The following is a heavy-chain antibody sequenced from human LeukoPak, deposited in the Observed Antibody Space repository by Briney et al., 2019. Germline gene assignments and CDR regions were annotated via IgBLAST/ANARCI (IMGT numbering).Heavy chain of an antibody. CDR3: AKWTPFWMATTSLDY. Sequence: GGSLRLSCAPSGFTLSSHAMSWVRHAPEKGLEWVSAISGSGGSTYYADSVKGRFTISRDNSKNTLYLQMNSLRAEDTAVYYCAKWTPFWMATTSLDYWGQGTLVTVSS. J-gene: IGHJ4*02. V-gene: IGHV3-23*01. D-gene: IGHD5-24*01. CDR2: ISGSGGST. CDR1: GFTLSSHA.